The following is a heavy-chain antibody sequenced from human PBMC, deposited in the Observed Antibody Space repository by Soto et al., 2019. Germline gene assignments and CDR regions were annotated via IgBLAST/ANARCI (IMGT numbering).Heavy chain of an antibody. Sequence: SETLSLTCTVSGGSISSYYWSWIRQPAGKGLEWIGRIYTSGSTNYNPSLKSRVTMSVDTSKNQFSLKLSSVTAADTAVYYCAIRALDSSGYDFDYWGQGTLVTVS. V-gene: IGHV4-4*07. CDR2: IYTSGST. CDR3: AIRALDSSGYDFDY. J-gene: IGHJ4*02. D-gene: IGHD3-22*01. CDR1: GGSISSYY.